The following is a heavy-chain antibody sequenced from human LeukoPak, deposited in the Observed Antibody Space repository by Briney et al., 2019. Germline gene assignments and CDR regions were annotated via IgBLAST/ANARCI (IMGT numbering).Heavy chain of an antibody. D-gene: IGHD1-26*01. CDR3: ARDCPYSGNYYASGGGY. Sequence: GASVKVSCKASGYTFTSYGISWVRQAPGQGLEWMGWISAYNGNTNYAQKFQGRVTMTTDTSTSTAYMELRSLRSDDTAVYYCARDCPYSGNYYASGGGYWGQGTLVTVSS. CDR1: GYTFTSYG. J-gene: IGHJ4*02. V-gene: IGHV1-18*01. CDR2: ISAYNGNT.